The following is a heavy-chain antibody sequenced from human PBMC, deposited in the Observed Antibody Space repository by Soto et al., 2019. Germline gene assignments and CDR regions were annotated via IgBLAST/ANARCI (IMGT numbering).Heavy chain of an antibody. CDR3: ARDFFDSSDYTTNWFDP. Sequence: SETLSLTCTVSGGSISSGGYYLSWIRPHPGKGLEWIGYIYYSGSTYYNPSLKSRVTISVDTSKNQFSLKLTSVTAADAALYYCARDFFDSSDYTTNWFDPWGQGTLVTVSS. CDR2: IYYSGST. V-gene: IGHV4-31*03. CDR1: GGSISSGGYY. D-gene: IGHD3-22*01. J-gene: IGHJ5*02.